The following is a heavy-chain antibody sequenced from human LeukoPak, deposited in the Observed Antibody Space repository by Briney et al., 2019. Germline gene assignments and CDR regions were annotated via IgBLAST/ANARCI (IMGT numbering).Heavy chain of an antibody. CDR3: ARDLLASRSAFDI. CDR1: GFTFTTYS. Sequence: GGSLRLSCAASGFTFTTYSMNWVRQAPGKGLELVSYISTSSSTTYYEDSVKGRFAISRDNAKNSLYLQMNSLRVEDTAVYYCARDLLASRSAFDIWGQGTMVTVSS. J-gene: IGHJ3*02. CDR2: ISTSSSTT. V-gene: IGHV3-48*01.